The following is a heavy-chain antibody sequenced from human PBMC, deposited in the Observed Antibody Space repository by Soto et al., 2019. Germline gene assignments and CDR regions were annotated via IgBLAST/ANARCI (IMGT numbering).Heavy chain of an antibody. J-gene: IGHJ6*02. V-gene: IGHV3-23*01. CDR3: ARGNGGYYYYYYGMDV. Sequence: GVSLRLSCAASGFTFSSYAMSWVRQAPGKGLEWVSAISGSGGSTYCADSVKGRFTISRDNSKNTLYLQMNSLRAEDTAVYYCARGNGGYYYYYYGMDVWGQGTTLMVSS. CDR2: ISGSGGST. D-gene: IGHD7-27*01. CDR1: GFTFSSYA.